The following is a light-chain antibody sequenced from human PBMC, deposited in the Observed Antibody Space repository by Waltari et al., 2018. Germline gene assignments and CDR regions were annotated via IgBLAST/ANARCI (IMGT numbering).Light chain of an antibody. V-gene: IGLV2-14*01. CDR1: DRDLGAYDF. CDR2: EVS. Sequence: QSALTQPASVSGSPGQSITISCSGTDRDLGAYDFVPWYQQHPGKAPNLIIYEVSNRPSGISNRFSASKSGNTASLTISGLQAEDEADYYCSSYTTSSAPGVFGTGTRVTVL. CDR3: SSYTTSSAPGV. J-gene: IGLJ1*01.